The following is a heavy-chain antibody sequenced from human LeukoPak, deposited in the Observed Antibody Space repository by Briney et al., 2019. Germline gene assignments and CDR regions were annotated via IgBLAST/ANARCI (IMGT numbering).Heavy chain of an antibody. V-gene: IGHV1-18*01. CDR1: GYTFNSYG. Sequence: ASVKVSCKSSGYTFNSYGITWVRQAPGQGLEWMGWIHTYNGHTNYAQKLQGRVTMTTDTSTSTAYMELRSLRSDDTAVYYCARDGSEYSSSSKYYYYYMDVWGKGTTVTVSS. CDR3: ARDGSEYSSSSKYYYYYMDV. J-gene: IGHJ6*03. CDR2: IHTYNGHT. D-gene: IGHD6-6*01.